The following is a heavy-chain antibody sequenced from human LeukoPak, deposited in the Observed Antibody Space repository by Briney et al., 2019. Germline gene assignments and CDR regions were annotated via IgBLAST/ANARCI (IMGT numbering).Heavy chain of an antibody. D-gene: IGHD3-3*01. Sequence: PGGSLRLSRAASGFTFSSYAMHWVRQAPGKGLEYVSAISSNGGSTYYANSVKGRFTISRDNSKNTLYLQMGSLRAEDMAVYYCARGPARTIFGVVTDYYYYYYMDVWGKGTTVTVSS. CDR3: ARGPARTIFGVVTDYYYYYYMDV. V-gene: IGHV3-64*01. J-gene: IGHJ6*03. CDR1: GFTFSSYA. CDR2: ISSNGGST.